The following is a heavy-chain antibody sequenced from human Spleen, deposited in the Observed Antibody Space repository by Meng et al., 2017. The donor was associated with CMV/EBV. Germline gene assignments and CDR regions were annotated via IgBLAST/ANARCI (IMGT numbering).Heavy chain of an antibody. CDR3: AREGGVGATLGWFDP. Sequence: QRQAPGPGLLKPFTPLSLTLTCSGGSISSGSYYWSWIRQPAGKGLEWIGRIYTSGSTNYNPSLKSRVTISVDTSKNQFSLKLSSVTAADTAVYYCAREGGVGATLGWFDPWGQGTLVTVSS. CDR2: IYTSGST. V-gene: IGHV4-61*02. CDR1: GGSISSGSYY. J-gene: IGHJ5*02. D-gene: IGHD1-26*01.